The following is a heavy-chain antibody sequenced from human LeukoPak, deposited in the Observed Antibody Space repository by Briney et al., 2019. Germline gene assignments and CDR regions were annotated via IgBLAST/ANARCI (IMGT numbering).Heavy chain of an antibody. D-gene: IGHD5-24*01. CDR2: IIPIFGTA. CDR3: ARAVREMATIYFDY. Sequence: SVKVSCKASGGTFSSYAISWVRQVPGQGLEWMGGIIPIFGTANYAQKFQGRVTITADESTSTAYMELSSLRSEDTAVYYCARAVREMATIYFDYWGQGTLVTVSS. V-gene: IGHV1-69*13. CDR1: GGTFSSYA. J-gene: IGHJ4*02.